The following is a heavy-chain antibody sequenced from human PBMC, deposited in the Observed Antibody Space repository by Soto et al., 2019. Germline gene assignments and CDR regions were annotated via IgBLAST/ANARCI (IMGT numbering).Heavy chain of an antibody. Sequence: QVQLQQWGAGLLKPSETLSLTCAVYGGSFSGYYWSWIRQPPGKGLEWIGEINHSGRTNYNPSRKRRVTLSVDMSKNQFSLKLSSVTAADTGVYYCAIAFATGGVDYCGQVTLVTVSS. CDR1: GGSFSGYY. V-gene: IGHV4-34*01. D-gene: IGHD2-15*01. J-gene: IGHJ4*02. CDR2: INHSGRT. CDR3: AIAFATGGVDY.